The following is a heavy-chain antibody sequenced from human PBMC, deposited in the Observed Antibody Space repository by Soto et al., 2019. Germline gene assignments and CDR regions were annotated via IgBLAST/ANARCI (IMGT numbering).Heavy chain of an antibody. V-gene: IGHV1-69*05. Sequence: QVQLVQSGAEVKKPGSSVKVSCKASGGTFSSYAISWVRQAPGQGLEWMGGIIPIFGTANYAQKFQGRVTXTXDXXTSTAYMEQSSLRSEDTAVYYCARMATVTFGWFDPWGQGTLVTVSS. J-gene: IGHJ5*02. D-gene: IGHD4-17*01. CDR2: IIPIFGTA. CDR3: ARMATVTFGWFDP. CDR1: GGTFSSYA.